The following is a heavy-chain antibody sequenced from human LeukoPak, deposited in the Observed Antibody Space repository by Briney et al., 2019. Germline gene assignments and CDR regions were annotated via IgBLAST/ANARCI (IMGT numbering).Heavy chain of an antibody. Sequence: ASVKVSCKASGGTFSSYAISWVRQAPGQGLEWMGGIIPIFGTANYAQKFQGRVTITTDESTSTAYMELSSLRSEDTAVYYCAAYCSSTSCRQIDAFGIWGQGTMVTVSS. CDR1: GGTFSSYA. V-gene: IGHV1-69*05. CDR2: IIPIFGTA. J-gene: IGHJ3*02. D-gene: IGHD2-2*01. CDR3: AAYCSSTSCRQIDAFGI.